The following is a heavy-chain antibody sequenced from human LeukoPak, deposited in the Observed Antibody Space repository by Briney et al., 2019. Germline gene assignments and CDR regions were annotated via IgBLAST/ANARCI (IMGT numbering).Heavy chain of an antibody. D-gene: IGHD3-9*01. Sequence: GGSLRLSCAASGFTVSSNYMSWVRQAPGKGLEWVSVIYSGGSTYYADSVKGRFTISRDNSKNTLYLQMNSLRAEDTAGYYCARGIGDILTGYYLGYFDYWGQGTLVTVSS. J-gene: IGHJ4*02. CDR1: GFTVSSNY. CDR3: ARGIGDILTGYYLGYFDY. V-gene: IGHV3-66*01. CDR2: IYSGGST.